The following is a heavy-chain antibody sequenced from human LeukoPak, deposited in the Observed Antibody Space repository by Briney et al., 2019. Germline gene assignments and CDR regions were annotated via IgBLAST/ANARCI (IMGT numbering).Heavy chain of an antibody. CDR2: ISYDGSNK. V-gene: IGHV3-30*03. Sequence: PGGSLRLSCAASGFTFSSYWMHWVRQAPGKGLEWVAVISYDGSNKYYADSVKGRFTISRDNSKNTLYLQMNSLRAEDTAVYYCASGVTTIYWGQGTLVTVSS. D-gene: IGHD5-12*01. CDR3: ASGVTTIY. J-gene: IGHJ4*02. CDR1: GFTFSSYW.